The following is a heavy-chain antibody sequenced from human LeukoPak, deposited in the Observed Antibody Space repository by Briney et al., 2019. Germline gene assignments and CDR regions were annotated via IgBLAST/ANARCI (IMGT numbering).Heavy chain of an antibody. J-gene: IGHJ3*01. CDR3: IVVVEPPDPDGFDV. CDR2: INADGSTT. CDR1: GFTFGNSW. Sequence: QTGGSLRLSCAASGFTFGNSWVHWVRQAPGKGLVWVSLINADGSTTSYADSVKGRFTISRDNARNTLSLEMNSLTIEDTAVYYCIVVVEPPDPDGFDVWGQGTMITVSS. D-gene: IGHD1-14*01. V-gene: IGHV3-74*01.